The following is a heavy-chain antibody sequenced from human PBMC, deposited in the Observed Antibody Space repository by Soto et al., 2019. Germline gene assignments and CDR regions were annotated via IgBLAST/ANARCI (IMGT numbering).Heavy chain of an antibody. CDR1: GGTFSSYA. V-gene: IGHV1-69*12. Sequence: QVQLVQSGAEVKKPGSSVKVSCKASGGTFSSYAISWVRQAPGQGLAWMGGIIPIFGTANYAQKFQGRVTITADESTSTAYIELSSLRSEGTAVYYCSQNRLKPGYSSGWYYYYGMDVWGQGTTVTVSS. CDR3: SQNRLKPGYSSGWYYYYGMDV. J-gene: IGHJ6*02. CDR2: IIPIFGTA. D-gene: IGHD6-19*01.